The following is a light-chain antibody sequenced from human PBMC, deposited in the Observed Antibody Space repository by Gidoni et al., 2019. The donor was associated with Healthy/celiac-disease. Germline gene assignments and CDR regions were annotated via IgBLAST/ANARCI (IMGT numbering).Light chain of an antibody. CDR2: EVS. J-gene: IGLJ2*01. V-gene: IGLV2-14*01. CDR3: SSYTSSSTLG. CDR1: SSDVGGYNY. Sequence: SGSPGQSITISCTGTSSDVGGYNYVAWYQQHPGKAPKLMIYEVSNRPSGVSNRFSGSKSGNTASLTISGLQAEVEADYYCSSYTSSSTLGFGGGTKLTVL.